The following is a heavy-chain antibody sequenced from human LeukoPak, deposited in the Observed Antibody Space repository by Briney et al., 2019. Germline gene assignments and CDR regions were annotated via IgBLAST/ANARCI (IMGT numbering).Heavy chain of an antibody. Sequence: PSETLSLTCTVSGGSISSYYWSWLRQPAGKGLEWIGRIYTSGSTNYNPSLTSRVTMSVDTSKNQFSLKLSSVTAADTAVYYCARDVSYRLCAFDIWGQGTMVTVSS. J-gene: IGHJ3*02. V-gene: IGHV4-4*07. CDR3: ARDVSYRLCAFDI. CDR2: IYTSGST. D-gene: IGHD1-26*01. CDR1: GGSISSYY.